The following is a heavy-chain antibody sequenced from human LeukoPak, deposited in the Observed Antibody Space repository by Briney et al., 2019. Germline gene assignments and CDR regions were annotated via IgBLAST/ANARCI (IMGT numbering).Heavy chain of an antibody. D-gene: IGHD5-12*01. V-gene: IGHV3-23*01. CDR2: ISGSGDST. J-gene: IGHJ6*02. CDR1: GLTFRRYA. CDR3: AKGDSGYDYGYYYGTDV. Sequence: GGSLRLSCVASGLTFRRYAMSWVRQAPGKGLEWVSAISGSGDSTYYADSVKGRFTISRDNSRNTLYLQINSLTAEDTAVYYCAKGDSGYDYGYYYGTDVWGQGTTVTVSS.